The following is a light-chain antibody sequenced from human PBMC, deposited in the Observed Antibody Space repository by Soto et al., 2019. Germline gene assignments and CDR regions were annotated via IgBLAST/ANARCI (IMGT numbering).Light chain of an antibody. CDR1: QTISTW. V-gene: IGKV1-5*03. Sequence: DVQMTQSPSTLSASLGDRVTITCRASQTISTWLAWYQQKPGKAPQLLIYKASTLKSGVPSRFTGRESGTEFTLTITSLQPDDFATYYCQQYNTHSTFGPGTKLEIK. CDR3: QQYNTHST. J-gene: IGKJ2*01. CDR2: KAS.